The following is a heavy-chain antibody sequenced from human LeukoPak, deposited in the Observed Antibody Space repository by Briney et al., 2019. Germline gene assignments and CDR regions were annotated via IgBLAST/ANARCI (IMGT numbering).Heavy chain of an antibody. J-gene: IGHJ4*02. CDR2: INPGGGST. D-gene: IGHD3-22*01. Sequence: ASVKVSCKASGYTFTNYYLHWVRQAPGQGLEWMGIINPGGGSTTYAQKLQARVTMTRDVSTSTVYMELSGLGSEDTAVYYCARDPRYESSGYALDYWGQGTLVTVPS. CDR3: ARDPRYESSGYALDY. V-gene: IGHV1-46*04. CDR1: GYTFTNYY.